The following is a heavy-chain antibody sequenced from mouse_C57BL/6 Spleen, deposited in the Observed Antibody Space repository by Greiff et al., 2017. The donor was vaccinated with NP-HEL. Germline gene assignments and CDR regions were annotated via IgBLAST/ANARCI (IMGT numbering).Heavy chain of an antibody. V-gene: IGHV2-2*01. Sequence: QVQLQQSGPGLVQPSQSLSITCTVSGFSLTSYGVHWVRQSPGKGLEWLGVIWSGGSTDYNAAFISRLSISKDKSKSQVCFKMNSLQADDTAIYYCARSAGDYESFDYWGQGTTLTVSS. D-gene: IGHD2-4*01. CDR1: GFSLTSYG. CDR3: ARSAGDYESFDY. CDR2: IWSGGST. J-gene: IGHJ2*01.